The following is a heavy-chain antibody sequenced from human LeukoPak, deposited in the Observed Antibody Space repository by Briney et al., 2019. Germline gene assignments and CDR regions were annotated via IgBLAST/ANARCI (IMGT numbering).Heavy chain of an antibody. V-gene: IGHV3-23*01. CDR1: GFTFSNYG. Sequence: GRSLRLSCAASGFTFSNYGMHWVRQAPGKGLEWVSAISGSGGSTYYADSVKGRFTISRDNSKSTLYLQMNSLKAEDTAVYYCASNWAYDYVVQSYWGQGTLVTVSS. CDR2: ISGSGGST. D-gene: IGHD3-16*01. CDR3: ASNWAYDYVVQSY. J-gene: IGHJ4*02.